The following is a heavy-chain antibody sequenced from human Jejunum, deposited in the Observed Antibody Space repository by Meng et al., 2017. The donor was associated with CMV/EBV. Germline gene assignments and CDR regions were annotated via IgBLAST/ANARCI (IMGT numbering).Heavy chain of an antibody. D-gene: IGHD3-3*01. CDR2: IDTDGKT. CDR1: GFTFSSSG. J-gene: IGHJ4*02. V-gene: IGHV3-NL1*01. CDR3: ADIGVGDQGF. Sequence: QVQLVEAGGGVVQPGGSLRLSCAASGFTFSSSGMHWVRQAPGKGLEWVSVIDTDGKTYYADSVKGRFAISRDNSKNTLYLQMSSLRVEDTAVYSCADIGVGDQGFWGQGTLVTVSS.